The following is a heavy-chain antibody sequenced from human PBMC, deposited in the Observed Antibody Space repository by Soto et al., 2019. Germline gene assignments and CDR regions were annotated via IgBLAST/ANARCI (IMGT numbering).Heavy chain of an antibody. V-gene: IGHV5-51*01. D-gene: IGHD2-2*01. CDR1: GYSFTSYW. CDR2: IYPGDSDT. J-gene: IGHJ3*02. Sequence: GESLKISCKGSGYSFTSYWIGWVRQMPGKGLEWMGIIYPGDSDTRYSPSFQGQVTISADKSISTAYLQWSSLKASDTAMYYCARPYCSSTSCPFWAFDIWGQGTMVTVS. CDR3: ARPYCSSTSCPFWAFDI.